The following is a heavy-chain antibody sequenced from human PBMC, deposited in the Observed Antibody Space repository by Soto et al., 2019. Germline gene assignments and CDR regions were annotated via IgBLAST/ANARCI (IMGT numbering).Heavy chain of an antibody. CDR3: ARDVTLWGGYGMDV. D-gene: IGHD2-21*01. CDR1: GFTFSSYW. CDR2: IKQEGSEK. Sequence: GGSLRLSCAASGFTFSSYWMSWVRQAPGKGLEWVANIKQEGSEKYYVDSVKGRFTISRDNAKNSLYLQMNSLRAEDTAVYYCARDVTLWGGYGMDVWGQGTTVNVS. V-gene: IGHV3-7*05. J-gene: IGHJ6*02.